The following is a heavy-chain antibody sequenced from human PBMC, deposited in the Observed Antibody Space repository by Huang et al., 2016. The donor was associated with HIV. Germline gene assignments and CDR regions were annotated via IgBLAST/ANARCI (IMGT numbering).Heavy chain of an antibody. D-gene: IGHD4-17*01. CDR1: AYSFSSYY. V-gene: IGHV1-46*04. CDR2: INPSGTTT. Sequence: QVQLVQSGAEVKKPGASVKVSCKAPAYSFSSYYSHWVRQAPGQGLEWMGLINPSGTTTKYTHKLQDRVTMTRDTSSSTVYMELSSLRSNDTAIYYCATTVTARSSIDFWGQGTLLTVSS. J-gene: IGHJ4*02. CDR3: ATTVTARSSIDF.